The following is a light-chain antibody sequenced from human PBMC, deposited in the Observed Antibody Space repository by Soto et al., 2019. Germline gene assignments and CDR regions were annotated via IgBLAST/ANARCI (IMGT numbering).Light chain of an antibody. CDR3: QQRSDWPPLT. CDR2: DAS. J-gene: IGKJ4*01. CDR1: QSVSSS. Sequence: EIVLTQSPATLSLSPGERATLSCRASQSVSSSLVWYQKKPGQPPRLLISDASNRATGIPARFSGSGYGTDFTLTISSLEPEDFAVYYCQQRSDWPPLTFGGGTKVEIK. V-gene: IGKV3-11*01.